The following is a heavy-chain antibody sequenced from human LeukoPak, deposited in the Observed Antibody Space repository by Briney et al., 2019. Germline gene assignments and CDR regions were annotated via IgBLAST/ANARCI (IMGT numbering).Heavy chain of an antibody. V-gene: IGHV3-48*03. CDR1: GFTFSSYE. Sequence: QPGGSLRLSXAASGFTFSSYEMNWVRQAPGKGLEWVSYISSSGSTIYYADSVKGRFTISRDNAKNSLYLQMNSLRAEDTAVYYCARDRAMAYYYYMDVWGKGTTVTVSS. CDR2: ISSSGSTI. J-gene: IGHJ6*03. D-gene: IGHD5-18*01. CDR3: ARDRAMAYYYYMDV.